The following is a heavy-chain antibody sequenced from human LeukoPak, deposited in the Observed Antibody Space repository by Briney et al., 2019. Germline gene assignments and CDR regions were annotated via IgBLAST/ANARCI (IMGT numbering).Heavy chain of an antibody. J-gene: IGHJ4*02. V-gene: IGHV1-2*06. CDR3: AREGLSRVAAAGTEGFDY. D-gene: IGHD6-13*01. CDR1: GYTFTGYY. Sequence: ASVKVSCKASGYTFTGYYMHWVRQAPGQGLEWMERINPNSGGTNYAQKFQGRVTMTRDTSISTAYMELSRLRSDDTAVYYCAREGLSRVAAAGTEGFDYWGQGTLVTVSS. CDR2: INPNSGGT.